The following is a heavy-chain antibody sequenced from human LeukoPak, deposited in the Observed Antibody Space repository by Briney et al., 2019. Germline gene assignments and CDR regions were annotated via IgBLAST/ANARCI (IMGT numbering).Heavy chain of an antibody. CDR1: GFTFSNAW. CDR3: TTAMVVTAILYFQH. D-gene: IGHD2-21*02. J-gene: IGHJ1*01. Sequence: GGSLRLSCAASGFTFSNAWMSWVRQAPGKGLEWVGRIKSKTEGGTIDYAAPVKGRFTISRDDSKNTLYLQMNSLKTEDTAVYYCTTAMVVTAILYFQHWGQGTLVTVSS. V-gene: IGHV3-15*01. CDR2: IKSKTEGGTI.